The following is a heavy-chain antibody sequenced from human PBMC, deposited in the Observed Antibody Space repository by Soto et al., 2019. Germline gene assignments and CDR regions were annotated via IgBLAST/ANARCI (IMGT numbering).Heavy chain of an antibody. CDR3: ARHEGWTGPDQ. J-gene: IGHJ5*02. D-gene: IGHD2-8*02. CDR2: IFHDGNT. CDR1: GASIGSGGW. V-gene: IGHV4-4*02. Sequence: SETLSLTCAVSGASIGSGGWWSWVRQPPGKGLEWIAEIFHDGNTNYSPSLKSRVAISVDKSQNQFSLNVYSVTAADTAVYYCARHEGWTGPDQWGQGTLVTVPQ.